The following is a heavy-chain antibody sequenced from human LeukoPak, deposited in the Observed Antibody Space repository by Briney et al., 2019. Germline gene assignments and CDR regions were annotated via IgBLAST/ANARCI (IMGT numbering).Heavy chain of an antibody. D-gene: IGHD3-22*01. V-gene: IGHV3-48*01. CDR2: ISSSSSTI. CDR3: ARDAGYYYDSSGYTDY. J-gene: IGHJ4*02. CDR1: GFTFSSYS. Sequence: GGSLRLSCAASGFTFSSYSVNWVRQAPGKGLEWVSYISSSSSTIYYADSVKGRFTISRDNAKNSLYLQMNSLRAEDTAVYYCARDAGYYYDSSGYTDYWGQGTLVTVSS.